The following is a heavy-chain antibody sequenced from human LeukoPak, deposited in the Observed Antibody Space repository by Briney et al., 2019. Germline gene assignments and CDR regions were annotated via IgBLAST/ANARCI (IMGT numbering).Heavy chain of an antibody. V-gene: IGHV4-39*01. D-gene: IGHD3-22*01. CDR3: ARFNYYDTDGYFDY. CDR2: IYYGGSA. Sequence: SETLSLTCTVSGGSISSTTYYWVWTRQPPGKGLGWIGSIYYGGSAYYNPSLRSRVTISVDTSKNQFSLNLTSVTAADTAVFYCARFNYYDTDGYFDYWGQGTLVTVSS. J-gene: IGHJ4*02. CDR1: GGSISSTTYY.